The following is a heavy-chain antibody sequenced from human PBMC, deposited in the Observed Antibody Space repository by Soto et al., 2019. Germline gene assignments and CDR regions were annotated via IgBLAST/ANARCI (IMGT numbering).Heavy chain of an antibody. CDR1: GFTFSSYA. D-gene: IGHD3-22*01. J-gene: IGHJ4*02. V-gene: IGHV3-23*01. CDR3: AKDEGDYYDSSGYPKLDDY. CDR2: ISGSGGST. Sequence: GGSLRLSCAASGFTFSSYAMSWVRQAPGKGLEWVSAISGSGGSTYYADSVKGRFTISRDNSKNTLYLQMNSLRAEDTAVYYCAKDEGDYYDSSGYPKLDDYWGQGTLVTVSS.